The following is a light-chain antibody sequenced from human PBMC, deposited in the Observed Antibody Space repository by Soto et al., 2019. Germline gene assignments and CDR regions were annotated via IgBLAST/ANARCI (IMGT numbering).Light chain of an antibody. J-gene: IGLJ1*01. Sequence: HSVLTQPPSVSGAPGQRVTISCTGSSSNIGAGYDVHWYQQLPGTAPKLLIYGNSNRPSGVPDRFSGSKSGTSASLAITGLQAEDEADYYCQSYDSSLSGYVFGTGNKLTVL. V-gene: IGLV1-40*01. CDR3: QSYDSSLSGYV. CDR2: GNS. CDR1: SSNIGAGYD.